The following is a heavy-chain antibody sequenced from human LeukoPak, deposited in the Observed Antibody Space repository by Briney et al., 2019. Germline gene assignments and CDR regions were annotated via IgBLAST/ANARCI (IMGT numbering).Heavy chain of an antibody. CDR2: IYYSGST. CDR3: ARQNTLGLYYYGSGSYYNRPEDFDY. D-gene: IGHD3-10*01. V-gene: IGHV4-39*01. CDR1: GGSISSSRYY. Sequence: SETLSLTCTVSGGSISSSRYYWGWIRQPPGKGLEWIGSIYYSGSTYYNPSLKSRVTISVDTSKNQFSLKLSSVTAADTAVYYCARQNTLGLYYYGSGSYYNRPEDFDYWGQGTLVTVSS. J-gene: IGHJ4*02.